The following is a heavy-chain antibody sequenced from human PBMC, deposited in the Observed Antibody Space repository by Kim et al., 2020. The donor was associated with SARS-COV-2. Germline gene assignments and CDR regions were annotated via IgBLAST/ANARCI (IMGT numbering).Heavy chain of an antibody. Sequence: SETLSLTCTVSGGSISSYYWSWIRQPPGKGLEWIGYIYYSGSTNYNPSLKSRVTISVDTSKNQFSLKLSSVTAADTAVYYCARVQYYYDSSGYYSAYFDYWGQGTLVTVSS. CDR2: IYYSGST. CDR1: GGSISSYY. CDR3: ARVQYYYDSSGYYSAYFDY. J-gene: IGHJ4*02. V-gene: IGHV4-59*01. D-gene: IGHD3-22*01.